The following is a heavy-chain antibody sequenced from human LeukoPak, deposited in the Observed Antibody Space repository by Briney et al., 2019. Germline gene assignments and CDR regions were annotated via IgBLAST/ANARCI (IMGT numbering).Heavy chain of an antibody. J-gene: IGHJ5*02. CDR2: IYSDGVT. CDR3: ARDRAEGKTWVEFDP. CDR1: GFIVNSYA. Sequence: GGSLRLSSAASGFIVNSYAMSWVRQAPGKGLAWVSLIYSDGVTQYADSVKGRVTISRDNSKNTLYLQVNSLRDEDTAVYFCARDRAEGKTWVEFDPWGQGTLVTVSS. V-gene: IGHV3-66*02.